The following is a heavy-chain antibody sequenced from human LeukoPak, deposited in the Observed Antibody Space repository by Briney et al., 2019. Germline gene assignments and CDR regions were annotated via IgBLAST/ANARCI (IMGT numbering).Heavy chain of an antibody. J-gene: IGHJ4*02. CDR2: IIPIFGTA. Sequence: SAKVSCKASGGTFSSYAISWVRQAPGQGLEWMGGIIPIFGTANYAQKFQGRVTITTDESTSTAYMELSSLRSEDTAVYYCAREGDGYNGVFDYWGQGTLVTVSS. D-gene: IGHD5-24*01. CDR1: GGTFSSYA. V-gene: IGHV1-69*05. CDR3: AREGDGYNGVFDY.